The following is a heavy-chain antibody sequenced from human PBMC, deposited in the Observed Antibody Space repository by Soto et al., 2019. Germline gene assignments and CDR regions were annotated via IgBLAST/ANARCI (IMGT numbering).Heavy chain of an antibody. D-gene: IGHD3-22*01. CDR2: ISADNGNT. Sequence: ASVKVSCKASGYIFTSYGITWVRQPPGQGLEWMGWISADNGNTNYAQKLQGRVTMTTDTSTSTAYMELRSLRSDDTAVYYCASPDYYDSSGYYFWGQGTLVTVSS. CDR1: GYIFTSYG. J-gene: IGHJ4*02. V-gene: IGHV1-18*01. CDR3: ASPDYYDSSGYYF.